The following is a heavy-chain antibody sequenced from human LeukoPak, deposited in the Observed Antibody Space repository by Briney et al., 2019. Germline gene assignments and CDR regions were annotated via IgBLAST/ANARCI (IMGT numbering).Heavy chain of an antibody. D-gene: IGHD4-17*01. CDR1: GGSISSYY. J-gene: IGHJ4*02. Sequence: SETLSLTCTVSGGSISSYYWSWIRQPPGKGLEWIGYIYYSGSTNYNPSLKSRVTISVDTSKNQFSLKLSSVTAADTAVYYCAARGPDYGDYVFDYWGQGTLVTVSS. CDR3: AARGPDYGDYVFDY. V-gene: IGHV4-59*01. CDR2: IYYSGST.